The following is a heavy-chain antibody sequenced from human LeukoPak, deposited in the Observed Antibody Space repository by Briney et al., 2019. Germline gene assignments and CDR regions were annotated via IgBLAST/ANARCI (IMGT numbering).Heavy chain of an antibody. Sequence: GGSLRLSCVASGFTFSDYYMNWVRQTPEKGLEWIAHISGDSDTIYYTDSVKGRFTISRDNARNSLFLQMDSLRAEDTAVYYCARDSNTAMIILDHWDQGTPVTVSS. J-gene: IGHJ4*02. CDR2: ISGDSDTI. CDR1: GFTFSDYY. CDR3: ARDSNTAMIILDH. D-gene: IGHD5-18*01. V-gene: IGHV3-11*01.